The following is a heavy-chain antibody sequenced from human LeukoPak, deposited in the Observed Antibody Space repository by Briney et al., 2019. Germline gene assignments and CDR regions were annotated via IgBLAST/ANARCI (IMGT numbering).Heavy chain of an antibody. Sequence: GGSLRLSCAASGFSFSAYSMNWVGQAPGKGLEWVSYISASSATIYYADSVKGRFTISRDNAKNSLDLQMNSLGDEDAAVYYCARDGGQTASLFDYWGQGTLVTVSS. D-gene: IGHD2-21*02. CDR2: ISASSATI. CDR1: GFSFSAYS. CDR3: ARDGGQTASLFDY. V-gene: IGHV3-48*02. J-gene: IGHJ4*02.